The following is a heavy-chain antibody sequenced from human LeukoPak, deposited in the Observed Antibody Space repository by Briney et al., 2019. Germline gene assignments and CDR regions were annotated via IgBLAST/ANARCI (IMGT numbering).Heavy chain of an antibody. V-gene: IGHV4-59*01. CDR2: IYYSGST. D-gene: IGHD1-26*01. CDR1: GGSISSYY. J-gene: IGHJ4*02. CDR3: AREVGATQRRFDY. Sequence: SETLSLTCTVSGGSISSYYWSWIRQPPGKGLEWIGYIYYSGSTNYNPSLKSRVTISVDTSKNQFSLKLSSVTAADTAVYYCAREVGATQRRFDYWGQGTLVTVSS.